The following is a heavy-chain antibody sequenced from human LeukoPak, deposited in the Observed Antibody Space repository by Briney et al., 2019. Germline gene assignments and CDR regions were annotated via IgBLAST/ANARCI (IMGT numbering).Heavy chain of an antibody. Sequence: GRSLRLSCAASGFTFSSYAMSWVRQAPGKGLEWVSAISGSGGSTYYADSVKGRFTISRDNSKNTLYLQMNSLRAEDTAVYYCAKVRSMIVVVITVSGRRAFDYWGQRTLVTVSS. V-gene: IGHV3-23*01. CDR1: GFTFSSYA. J-gene: IGHJ4*02. D-gene: IGHD3-22*01. CDR3: AKVRSMIVVVITVSGRRAFDY. CDR2: ISGSGGST.